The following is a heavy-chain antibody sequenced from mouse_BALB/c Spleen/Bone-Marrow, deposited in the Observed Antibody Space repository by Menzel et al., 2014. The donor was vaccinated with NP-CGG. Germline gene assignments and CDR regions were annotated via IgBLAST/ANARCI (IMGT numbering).Heavy chain of an antibody. D-gene: IGHD2-3*01. V-gene: IGHV5-17*02. CDR1: GFTFRSFG. Sequence: VQLQQSGGGLVQPGGSRKLSCAASGFTFRSFGMHWARQAPEKGLEWVAYISGGTSTIYYADTVKGRFPISRDNPNNTLFLQMTSLRSEDTAMYYCVRGGYYVPSYFDSWGQGTTLTVSS. CDR2: ISGGTSTI. CDR3: VRGGYYVPSYFDS. J-gene: IGHJ2*01.